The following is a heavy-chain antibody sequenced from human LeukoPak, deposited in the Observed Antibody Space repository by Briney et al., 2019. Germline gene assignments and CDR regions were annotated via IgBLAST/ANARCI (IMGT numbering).Heavy chain of an antibody. CDR3: ARVDYYDRSGYYTWYFDL. CDR1: GFTFSSFD. V-gene: IGHV3-48*03. J-gene: IGHJ2*01. Sequence: GGSLRLSCAASGFTFSSFDMNWVRQAPGKGLEWVSYISSSGSTLYYADSVKGRFTISRDNAKDSLYLQMNSLRAEDTAVYFCARVDYYDRSGYYTWYFDLWGRGTLVTVSS. CDR2: ISSSGSTL. D-gene: IGHD3-22*01.